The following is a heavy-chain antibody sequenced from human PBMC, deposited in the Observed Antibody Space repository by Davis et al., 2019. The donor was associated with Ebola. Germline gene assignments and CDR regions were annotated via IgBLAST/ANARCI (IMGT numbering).Heavy chain of an antibody. D-gene: IGHD4-17*01. J-gene: IGHJ4*02. CDR3: AREPSTTVTTVYFDY. V-gene: IGHV4-34*01. Sequence: PSETLSLTCAVYGGSFSGYYWSWIRQPPGKGLEWIGEINHSGSTNYNPSPKSRVTISVDTSKNQFSLKLSSVTAADTAVYYCAREPSTTVTTVYFDYWGQGTLVTVSS. CDR2: INHSGST. CDR1: GGSFSGYY.